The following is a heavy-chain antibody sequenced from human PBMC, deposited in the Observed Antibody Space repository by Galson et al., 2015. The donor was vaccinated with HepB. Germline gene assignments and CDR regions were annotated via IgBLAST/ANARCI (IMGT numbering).Heavy chain of an antibody. CDR3: ARGALVGVAGGSQNNWFAP. V-gene: IGHV1-18*01. CDR1: GYTFSTYS. D-gene: IGHD2-15*01. CDR2: ISPYNRDT. J-gene: IGHJ5*02. Sequence: QSGAEVKRPRASVKVSCKASGYTFSTYSITWVRQAPGQGLEWMGWISPYNRDTKYARKFQGRVTMTTDTFTSTAYMELRSLRSDDTAFYYCARGALVGVAGGSQNNWFAPWGQGTLVTVSS.